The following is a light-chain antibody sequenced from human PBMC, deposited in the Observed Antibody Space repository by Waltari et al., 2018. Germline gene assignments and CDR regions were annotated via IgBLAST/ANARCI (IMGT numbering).Light chain of an antibody. CDR2: GAS. CDR3: QHYVRLPAT. CDR1: QSVSRT. J-gene: IGKJ1*01. Sequence: EIVLTQSPGTLSLSPGERATLSCRASQSVSRTLAWYQQKPGQAPKLLIYGASIRATGLPDRFSGSGSGTDVSLTISSLEPEDFAIYFCQHYVRLPATFGQGTKVEIK. V-gene: IGKV3-20*01.